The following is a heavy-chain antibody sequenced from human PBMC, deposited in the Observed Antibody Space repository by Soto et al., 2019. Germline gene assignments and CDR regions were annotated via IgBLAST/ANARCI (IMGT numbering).Heavy chain of an antibody. Sequence: GESLKISCKGSGYSFTSYWIGWVRQMPGKGLEWMGIIYPGDSDTRYSPSFQGQVTISADKSISTAHLQWSSLKASDTAMYYCASYYYDSSGYYPGYFDYWGQGTLVTVSS. CDR2: IYPGDSDT. V-gene: IGHV5-51*01. CDR1: GYSFTSYW. J-gene: IGHJ4*02. CDR3: ASYYYDSSGYYPGYFDY. D-gene: IGHD3-22*01.